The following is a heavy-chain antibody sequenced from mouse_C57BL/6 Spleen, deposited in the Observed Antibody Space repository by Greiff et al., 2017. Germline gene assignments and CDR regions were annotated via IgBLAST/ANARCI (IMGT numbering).Heavy chain of an antibody. D-gene: IGHD2-3*01. J-gene: IGHJ1*03. Sequence: EVQGVESGGGLVQPGGSLKLSCAASGFTFSDYGMAWVRQAPRKGPEWVAFISNLAYSIYYADTVTGRFTITRENAKNTLYLEMSSLRSEDTAMYYYAGHGGDGYSPYWYFDVWGTGTTVTVSS. V-gene: IGHV5-15*01. CDR3: AGHGGDGYSPYWYFDV. CDR2: ISNLAYSI. CDR1: GFTFSDYG.